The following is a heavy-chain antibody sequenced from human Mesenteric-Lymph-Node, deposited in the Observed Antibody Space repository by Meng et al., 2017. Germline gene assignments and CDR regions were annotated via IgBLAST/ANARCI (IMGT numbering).Heavy chain of an antibody. V-gene: IGHV6-1*01. CDR3: ARDWGDVRGGFDF. Sequence: VPLEQSGPGPVKPSHTLSLTCAISGDSVSSNSAAWNWIRQSPSRGIEWMGRTYYRSKYYNDYALSVKSRITINPDTSKNQFSLQLNSVTPEDTAIYYCARDWGDVRGGFDFWGQGTLVTVSS. CDR2: TYYRSKYYN. J-gene: IGHJ4*02. D-gene: IGHD3-10*02. CDR1: GDSVSSNSAA.